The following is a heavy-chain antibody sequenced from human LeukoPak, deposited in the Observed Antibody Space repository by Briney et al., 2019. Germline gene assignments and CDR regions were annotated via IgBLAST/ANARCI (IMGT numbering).Heavy chain of an antibody. CDR1: GFTVSSNY. J-gene: IGHJ4*02. CDR3: ARDPNWGYFDY. V-gene: IGHV3-66*01. Sequence: GGSLRLSCAVSGFTVSSNYMSWVRQAPGKGLEWVSVIYSGGSTYYADSVKGRFTISRDNSKNTLFLQVNSLRAEDTAVYYCARDPNWGYFDYWGQGTLVTVSS. D-gene: IGHD7-27*01. CDR2: IYSGGST.